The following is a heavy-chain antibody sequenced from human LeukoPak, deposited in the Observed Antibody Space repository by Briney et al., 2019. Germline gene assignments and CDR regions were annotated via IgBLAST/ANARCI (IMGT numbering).Heavy chain of an antibody. CDR3: ARWLRPSGYYYH. CDR1: GYTFTSYD. V-gene: IGHV1-8*01. D-gene: IGHD3-22*01. CDR2: MNPNSGNT. Sequence: ASVKVSCKASGYTFTSYDINWVRQATGQGLEWMGWMNPNSGNTGYAQKFQGRVTMTRNTSISTAYMELSSLRSEDTAVYYCARWLRPSGYYYHWGQGTLLTVSS. J-gene: IGHJ5*02.